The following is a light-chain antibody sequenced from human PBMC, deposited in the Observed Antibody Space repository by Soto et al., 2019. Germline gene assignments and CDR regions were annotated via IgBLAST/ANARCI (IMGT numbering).Light chain of an antibody. Sequence: TQTPSSLAPSVGDKVTITCRASQSISSYLAWYQQKPGKAPKLLIYAASTLQSGVPSRFSGSGSGTEFTVLISSLPPQDFAGYYFQHGNTCFKSFGEGTKVDIK. J-gene: IGKJ1*01. CDR3: QHGNTCFKS. CDR2: AAS. V-gene: IGKV1-9*01. CDR1: QSISSY.